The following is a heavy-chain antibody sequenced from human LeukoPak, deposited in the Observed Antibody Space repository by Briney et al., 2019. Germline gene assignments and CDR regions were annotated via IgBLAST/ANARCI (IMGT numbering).Heavy chain of an antibody. D-gene: IGHD3-22*01. CDR3: ARVVPTITMIVVDTYYFDY. V-gene: IGHV4-4*02. CDR2: IYHSGST. Sequence: KASETLSLTCAVSGGSISSSNWWSWVRQPPGKGLEWIGEIYHSGSTNYNPSLKSRVTISVDTSKNQFSLKLSSVTAADTAVYYCARVVPTITMIVVDTYYFDYWGQGTLVTVSS. J-gene: IGHJ4*02. CDR1: GGSISSSNW.